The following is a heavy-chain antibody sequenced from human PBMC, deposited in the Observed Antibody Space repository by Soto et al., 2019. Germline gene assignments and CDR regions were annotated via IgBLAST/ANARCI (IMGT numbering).Heavy chain of an antibody. D-gene: IGHD2-8*01. CDR2: IYHSGST. J-gene: IGHJ5*02. CDR1: GGSISSGGYS. Sequence: QLQLQESGSGLVKPSQTLSLTCAVSGGSISSGGYSWSWIRQPPGKGLEWIGYIYHSGSTYYNPSSMSRITISVERSQIQFSLELSSVTAADTAVYYGARGWMYAPRCDLWGQGTLVTVSS. CDR3: ARGWMYAPRCDL. V-gene: IGHV4-30-2*01.